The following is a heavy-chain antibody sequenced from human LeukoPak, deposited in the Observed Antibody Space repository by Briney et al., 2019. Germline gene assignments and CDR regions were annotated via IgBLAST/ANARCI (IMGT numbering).Heavy chain of an antibody. V-gene: IGHV1-18*01. CDR2: ISAYNGNT. D-gene: IGHD3-22*01. J-gene: IGHJ4*02. Sequence: ASVKVSCKASGYTFTSYGISWVRQAPGQGLEWIGWISAYNGNTNYAQKLQGRVTMTTDTSTSTAYMELRSLRSDDTAVYYCARLYYDSSGPCFDYWGQGTLVTVSS. CDR1: GYTFTSYG. CDR3: ARLYYDSSGPCFDY.